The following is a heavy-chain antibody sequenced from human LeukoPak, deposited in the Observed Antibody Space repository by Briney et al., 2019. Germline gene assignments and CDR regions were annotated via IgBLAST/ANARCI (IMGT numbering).Heavy chain of an antibody. Sequence: GGSLRLSCAASGFTFSNYWMLWVRQAPGMGLVWVSTISNDGKTTHYADSVKGRFTMSRDNAKNTLYLLMNSLKAEDTAVYYCAPLYFDPWGQGTLVTVSS. V-gene: IGHV3-74*01. D-gene: IGHD5/OR15-5a*01. CDR2: ISNDGKTT. CDR1: GFTFSNYW. J-gene: IGHJ5*02. CDR3: APLYFDP.